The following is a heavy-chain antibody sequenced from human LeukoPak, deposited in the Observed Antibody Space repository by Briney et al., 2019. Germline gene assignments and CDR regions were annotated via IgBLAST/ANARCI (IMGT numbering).Heavy chain of an antibody. J-gene: IGHJ5*02. V-gene: IGHV4-30-2*01. CDR2: IYHSGST. Sequence: PSETLSLTCAVSGGSISSGGYSWSWIRQPPGKGLEWIGYIYHSGSTYYNPSLKSRVTISVDRSKNQFSLKLSSVTAADTAVYYCARGGTLSVVTPPPINWFDPWGQGTLVSVSS. CDR1: GGSISSGGYS. CDR3: ARGGTLSVVTPPPINWFDP. D-gene: IGHD4-23*01.